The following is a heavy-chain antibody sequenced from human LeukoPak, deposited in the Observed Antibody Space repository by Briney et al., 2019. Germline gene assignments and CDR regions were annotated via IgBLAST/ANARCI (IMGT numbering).Heavy chain of an antibody. Sequence: SETLSLTCAVYGGSFSGYYWSWIRQPPGKGLEWIGEINHSGSTNYNPSLKSRVTISVDTSKDQFSLKLSSVTAADTAVYYCARTAAKGSSGWYHTWFDPWGQGTLVTVSS. CDR1: GGSFSGYY. V-gene: IGHV4-34*01. D-gene: IGHD6-19*01. CDR3: ARTAAKGSSGWYHTWFDP. J-gene: IGHJ5*02. CDR2: INHSGST.